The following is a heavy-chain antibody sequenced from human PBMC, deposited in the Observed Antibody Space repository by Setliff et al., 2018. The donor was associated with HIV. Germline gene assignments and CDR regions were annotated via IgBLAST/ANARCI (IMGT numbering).Heavy chain of an antibody. Sequence: ASVKVSCKASGYSFSGYYMSWIRQAPGQALEWMGRINPNNGATEYAQKFQGRVTMTSDSLTSKAHMELTRPRCDETAVYYCARDLGIVIPFDYWGQGTLVTVSS. CDR1: GYSFSGYY. CDR3: ARDLGIVIPFDY. CDR2: INPNNGAT. D-gene: IGHD3-16*01. J-gene: IGHJ4*02. V-gene: IGHV1-2*06.